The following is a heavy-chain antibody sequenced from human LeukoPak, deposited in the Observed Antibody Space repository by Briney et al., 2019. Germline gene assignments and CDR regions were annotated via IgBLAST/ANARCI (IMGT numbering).Heavy chain of an antibody. CDR1: GYTFTSYG. V-gene: IGHV1-18*01. CDR3: ARDDYGGNSGY. Sequence: ASVKVSCKASGYTFTSYGISWVRQAPGQGLEWMGWISAYNGNTNYAQKFQGRVTITADESTSTAYMELSSLRSEDTAVYYCARDDYGGNSGYWGQGTLVTVSS. J-gene: IGHJ4*02. CDR2: ISAYNGNT. D-gene: IGHD4-23*01.